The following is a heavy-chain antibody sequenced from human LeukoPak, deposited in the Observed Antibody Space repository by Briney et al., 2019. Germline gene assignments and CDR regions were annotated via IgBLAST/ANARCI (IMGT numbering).Heavy chain of an antibody. V-gene: IGHV4-31*01. J-gene: IGHJ4*02. Sequence: SQTLSLPCTFSGGSISSGGYYWSWIRQQPGKGLERIEHIYYSGSTYYNPSLKSQVTISVDTSKNQCSLKLRSVTAADTAVYYCARDAWALDYWGQGTLVTVSS. CDR3: ARDAWALDY. D-gene: IGHD1-1*01. CDR2: IYYSGST. CDR1: GGSISSGGYY.